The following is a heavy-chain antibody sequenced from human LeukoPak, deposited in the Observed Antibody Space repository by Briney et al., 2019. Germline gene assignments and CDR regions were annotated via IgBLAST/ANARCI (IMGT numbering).Heavy chain of an antibody. CDR2: ISGSSGRT. Sequence: GGSLRLSCAASGFTFRTYNMNWVRQAPGKGLEWVSAISGSSGRTYCADSVKGRFTISRDNSKNTLYLQMNSLRVEDTAVYYCAKRDYWGQGTLVTVSS. CDR3: AKRDY. CDR1: GFTFRTYN. J-gene: IGHJ4*02. V-gene: IGHV3-23*01.